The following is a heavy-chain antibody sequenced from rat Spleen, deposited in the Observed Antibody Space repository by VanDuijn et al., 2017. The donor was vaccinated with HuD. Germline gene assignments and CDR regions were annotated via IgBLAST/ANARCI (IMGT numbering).Heavy chain of an antibody. Sequence: EVQLVESGGGLVQPGRSLKLSCAASGFTFSNYGMAWVRQAPTTGLEWVATISYDGSSTYYRDSVKGRFTISRDNAKSTLYLQMDSLRSEDTATYYCARHGHYSGEGWYFDFWGPGTMVTVSS. V-gene: IGHV5-29*01. D-gene: IGHD1-1*01. CDR3: ARHGHYSGEGWYFDF. CDR1: GFTFSNYG. J-gene: IGHJ1*01. CDR2: ISYDGSST.